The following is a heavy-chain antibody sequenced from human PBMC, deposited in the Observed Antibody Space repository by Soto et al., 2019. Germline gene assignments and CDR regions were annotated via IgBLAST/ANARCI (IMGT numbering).Heavy chain of an antibody. D-gene: IGHD3-10*01. CDR3: GRARGYGSGYFEY. CDR2: INHSGST. CDR1: GGSISGYY. V-gene: IGHV4-34*01. J-gene: IGHJ4*02. Sequence: PSETLSLTCTVSGGSISGYYWSWIRQPPGKGLEWIGEINHSGSTNYNPSLKSRVTISVDTSKNQFSLKLSSVTAADTAVYYCGRARGYGSGYFEYWGQGTLVTVSS.